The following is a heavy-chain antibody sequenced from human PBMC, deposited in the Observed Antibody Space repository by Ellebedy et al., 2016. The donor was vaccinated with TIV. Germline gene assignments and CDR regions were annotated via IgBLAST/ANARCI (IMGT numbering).Heavy chain of an antibody. J-gene: IGHJ4*02. V-gene: IGHV3-7*01. D-gene: IGHD6-19*01. CDR2: INQGGSEK. Sequence: GESLKISCAASGFTFSNCWMGWVRQAPGKGLELVANINQGGSEKNYVDSVHSVKGRFTVSRDNAKNLLYLQMNSLRGEDTAVYYGARGGGSGWPFDYWGQGTLVTVSS. CDR1: GFTFSNCW. CDR3: ARGGGSGWPFDY.